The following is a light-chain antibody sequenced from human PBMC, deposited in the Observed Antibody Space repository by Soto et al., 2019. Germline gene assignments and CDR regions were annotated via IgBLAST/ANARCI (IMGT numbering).Light chain of an antibody. Sequence: DIQMTQSPSSLSASVGDRVTIACQASDDINNYLSWFQQKPGKAPKLLIYDASKLEAGVPSRFSGSGSEADFTFPITSLQAEDTATYFCQQYDDLPYTFGQGTKLEIK. V-gene: IGKV1-33*01. CDR2: DAS. CDR3: QQYDDLPYT. CDR1: DDINNY. J-gene: IGKJ2*01.